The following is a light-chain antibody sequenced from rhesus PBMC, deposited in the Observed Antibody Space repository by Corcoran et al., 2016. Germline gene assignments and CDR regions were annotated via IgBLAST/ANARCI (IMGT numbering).Light chain of an antibody. CDR1: QGITND. Sequence: DIQMTQSPSSLSASVGDSVTSTCRASQGITNDLAWYQQKQGETPTLLIYETSSLQLGIPFRFSGSGSGTDFTLNISSLQHEDFATYYCQQYYSTPFTCGPGTKRDIK. CDR3: QQYYSTPFT. V-gene: IGKV1-25*01. CDR2: ETS. J-gene: IGKJ3*01.